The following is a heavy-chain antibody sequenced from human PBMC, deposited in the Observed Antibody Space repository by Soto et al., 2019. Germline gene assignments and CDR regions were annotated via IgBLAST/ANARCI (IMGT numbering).Heavy chain of an antibody. D-gene: IGHD4-17*01. CDR1: GGSISSGDYY. CDR2: IYYSGST. Sequence: PSETLSLTCTVSGGSISSGDYYWSWIRQPPGKGLEWIGYIYYSGSTYYNPSLKSRVTISVDTSKNQFSLKLSSVTAADTAVYYCAREGTVTTYDWFDPWGQGTLVT. J-gene: IGHJ5*02. CDR3: AREGTVTTYDWFDP. V-gene: IGHV4-30-4*01.